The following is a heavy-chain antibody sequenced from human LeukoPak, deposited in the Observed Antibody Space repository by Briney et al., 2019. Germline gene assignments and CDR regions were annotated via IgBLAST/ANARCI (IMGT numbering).Heavy chain of an antibody. D-gene: IGHD6-19*01. CDR2: INPNSGGT. J-gene: IGHJ4*02. CDR1: GYTFTGYY. CDR3: ARENSGLGY. Sequence: GASVEVSCKASGYTFTGYYMHWVRQAPGQGFEWMGWINPNSGGTNYAQNFQGRVTMTRDTSISIAYMELSRLRSDDSAMYYCARENSGLGYWGQGTLVTVSS. V-gene: IGHV1-2*02.